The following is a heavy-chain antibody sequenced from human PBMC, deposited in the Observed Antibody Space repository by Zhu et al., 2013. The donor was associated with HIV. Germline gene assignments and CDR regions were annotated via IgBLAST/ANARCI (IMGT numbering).Heavy chain of an antibody. V-gene: IGHV4-31*03. CDR2: IYYSGST. D-gene: IGHD3-10*01. J-gene: IGHJ3*02. Sequence: VQLQESGPGLVKPSQTLSLTCTVSGGSISSGGYYWSWIRQHPGKGLEWIGYIYYSGSTYYNPSLKSRVTISVDTSKNQFSLKLSSVTAADTAVYYCAREAGSGSYYNENAFDIWGQGTMVTVSS. CDR3: AREAGSGSYYNENAFDI. CDR1: GGSISSGGYY.